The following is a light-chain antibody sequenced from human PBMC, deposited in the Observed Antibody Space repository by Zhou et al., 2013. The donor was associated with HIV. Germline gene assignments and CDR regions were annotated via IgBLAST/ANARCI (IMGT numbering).Light chain of an antibody. V-gene: IGKV1-8*01. CDR1: QGISTY. CDR2: AAS. J-gene: IGKJ1*01. CDR3: QQYYSYPT. Sequence: IRVTQSPSSLSASTGDRVTITCRASQGISTYLAWYQQKPGKAPKLMIYAASTLQTGVPSRFSGSGSGTDFTLTISCLQSEDFATYYCQQYYSYPTFGQGTKVEIK.